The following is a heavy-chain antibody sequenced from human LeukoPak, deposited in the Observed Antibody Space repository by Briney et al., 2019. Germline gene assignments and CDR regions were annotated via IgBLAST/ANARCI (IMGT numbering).Heavy chain of an antibody. J-gene: IGHJ2*01. CDR2: ICSSSSST. Sequence: PGGPLRLSCAASGFPFSSYEMNWVRQAPGKGLEGVSYICSSSSSTNYAPSVKGRFTISRDNAQNSLYLQMHSLRAEDTSVYDCAITNWGVWYFDLWGRGTLVTVSS. D-gene: IGHD7-27*01. CDR3: AITNWGVWYFDL. CDR1: GFPFSSYE. V-gene: IGHV3-48*03.